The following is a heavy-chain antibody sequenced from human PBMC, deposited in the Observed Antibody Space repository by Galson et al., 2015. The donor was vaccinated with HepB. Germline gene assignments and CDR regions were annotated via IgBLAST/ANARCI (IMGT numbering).Heavy chain of an antibody. V-gene: IGHV4-39*01. CDR2: IYYNGNT. CDR3: ATTSAGTVDY. Sequence: LSLTCTVSGGSITNNNYFWAWIRQPPGKGLESIGSIYYNGNTYYNPSLESRVTISVDTSKNQFSLKLSSVTATDTAVYYCATTSAGTVDYWGQGTLVTVSS. CDR1: GGSITNNNYF. D-gene: IGHD6-13*01. J-gene: IGHJ4*02.